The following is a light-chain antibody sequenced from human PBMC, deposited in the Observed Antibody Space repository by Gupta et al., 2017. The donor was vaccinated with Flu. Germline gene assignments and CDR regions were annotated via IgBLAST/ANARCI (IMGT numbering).Light chain of an antibody. CDR3: QSWGAGTHV. J-gene: IGLJ3*02. V-gene: IGLV4-69*01. CDR2: INRDSSH. Sequence: QLVLTQSPSPSASLGASVKLTCILSAGHTNYAIVWHQQQPGKGPRFLMNINRDSSHNKGAWIPDRFSGSLSGTARYLTISDLQSEDEAYYDCQSWGAGTHVFGGGTKLTVL. CDR1: AGHTNYA.